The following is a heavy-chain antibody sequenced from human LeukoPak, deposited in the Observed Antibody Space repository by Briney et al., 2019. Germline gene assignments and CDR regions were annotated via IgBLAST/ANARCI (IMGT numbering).Heavy chain of an antibody. D-gene: IGHD1-26*01. CDR1: GFTFSNYA. V-gene: IGHV3-23*01. CDR2: ISGSGGST. J-gene: IGHJ4*02. CDR3: AKGLTYSGSYSDY. Sequence: GGSLRLSCAASGFTFSNYAMSWVRQAPGEGLEWGSVISGSGGSTYYADSVKGRFTISRDNSKNTLNLQMNSLRAEDTAVYYCAKGLTYSGSYSDYWGQGTLVTVSS.